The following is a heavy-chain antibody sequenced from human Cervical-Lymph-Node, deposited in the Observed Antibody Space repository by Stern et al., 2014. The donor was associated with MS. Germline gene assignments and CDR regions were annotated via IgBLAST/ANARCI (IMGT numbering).Heavy chain of an antibody. CDR1: GASIGSSHW. J-gene: IGHJ4*02. D-gene: IGHD6-13*01. V-gene: IGHV4-4*02. CDR3: AKEGRVSRFDS. CDR2: IYHTGNI. Sequence: QVQLQQSGPGLVKPSGTLSLTCAVSGASIGSSHWWSWVRQPPGKGLAWSGEIYHTGNINYNPSLKSRVTISLDKSKNQFSLRLNSVTAADTAIYYCAKEGRVSRFDSWGQGTLVTVSS.